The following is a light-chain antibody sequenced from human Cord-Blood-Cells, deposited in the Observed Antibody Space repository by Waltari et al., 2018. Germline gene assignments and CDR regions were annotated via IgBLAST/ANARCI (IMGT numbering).Light chain of an antibody. CDR1: SSDVGCYNY. CDR3: SSYTSNSTYV. V-gene: IGLV2-14*01. J-gene: IGLJ1*01. CDR2: EVS. Sequence: QSALTQPASVSASPGQSITISCPGTSSDVGCYNYVSWYQQHPGKAPKLMIYEVSNRPSGVSNRFSGSKSGNTASLTSSGLQAEDEADYYCSSYTSNSTYVFGTGTKVTVL.